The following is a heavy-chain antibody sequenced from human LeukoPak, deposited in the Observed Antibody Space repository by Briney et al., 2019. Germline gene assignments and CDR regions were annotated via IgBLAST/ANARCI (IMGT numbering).Heavy chain of an antibody. D-gene: IGHD1-26*01. Sequence: GASVKVSCKASGYTFSNNDINWVRQATGQGLEWMGWMNPISGNTGFAQKFQGRVTITRITSISTAYMEMSSLRSDDTAVYYCTRASMNSGSLLDYWGQGTLVTVSS. CDR3: TRASMNSGSLLDY. CDR2: MNPISGNT. CDR1: GYTFSNND. V-gene: IGHV1-8*03. J-gene: IGHJ4*02.